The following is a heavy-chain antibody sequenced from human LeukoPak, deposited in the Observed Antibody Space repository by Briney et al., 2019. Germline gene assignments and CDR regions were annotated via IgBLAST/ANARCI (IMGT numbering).Heavy chain of an antibody. V-gene: IGHV3-21*01. Sequence: GGSLRLSCAASGFTFSSYTMNWVRQAPGKGLEWVSSISSSSSYIYSADSVKGRFTISRDNAKNSLYLQMNSLRGEDTAVYYCATSQCSPTCPFDYWGQGTLVTVSS. CDR3: ATSQCSPTCPFDY. J-gene: IGHJ4*02. D-gene: IGHD2-2*01. CDR2: ISSSSSYI. CDR1: GFTFSSYT.